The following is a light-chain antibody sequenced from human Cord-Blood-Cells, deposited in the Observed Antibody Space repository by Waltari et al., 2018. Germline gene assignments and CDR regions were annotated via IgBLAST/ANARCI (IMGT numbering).Light chain of an antibody. Sequence: QSALTQPASVSGSPGQSITISCTGTSSDVVSYNLVSWYQQHPGKAPKLMIYEGSKRPSGVSNRLSGSKSGNTASLTISGLQAEDEADYYCCSYAGSSTYVFGTGTKVTVL. CDR1: SSDVVSYNL. CDR3: CSYAGSSTYV. J-gene: IGLJ1*01. CDR2: EGS. V-gene: IGLV2-23*01.